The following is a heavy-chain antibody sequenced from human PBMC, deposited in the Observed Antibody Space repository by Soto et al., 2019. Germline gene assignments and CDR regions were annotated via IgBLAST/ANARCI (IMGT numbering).Heavy chain of an antibody. D-gene: IGHD3-22*01. V-gene: IGHV3-30*18. J-gene: IGHJ6*02. CDR3: AKGLERITMIVATLDYYYYGMDV. CDR2: ISYDGSNK. Sequence: GGSVRLSXAASGFTFSSYGMHWVRQAPGKGLEWVAVISYDGSNKYYADSVKGRFTISRDNSKNTLYLQMNSLRAEDTAVYYCAKGLERITMIVATLDYYYYGMDVWGQGTTVTVSS. CDR1: GFTFSSYG.